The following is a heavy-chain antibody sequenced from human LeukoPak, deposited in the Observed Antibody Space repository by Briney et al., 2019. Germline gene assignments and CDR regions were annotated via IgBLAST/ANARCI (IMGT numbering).Heavy chain of an antibody. CDR2: ISGRGGST. Sequence: AGGSLRLSCAASGFTFSSYAMSGVRQAPGKGLEWVSAISGRGGSTYYADSVKGRFTISRDNSKHTLYLQMHSLRAEDTAVYYCAKDGYFDWSRSWFDPWGQGTLVTVSS. J-gene: IGHJ5*02. D-gene: IGHD3-9*01. V-gene: IGHV3-23*01. CDR3: AKDGYFDWSRSWFDP. CDR1: GFTFSSYA.